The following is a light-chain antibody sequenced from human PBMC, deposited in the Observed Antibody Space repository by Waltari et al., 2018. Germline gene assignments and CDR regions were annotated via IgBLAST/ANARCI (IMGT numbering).Light chain of an antibody. CDR3: SSYTSSSTWL. V-gene: IGLV2-14*01. Sequence: QSALTQPASVSGSPGQSTTISCTGTSSDVGGYNYVSWYLQNPGKDHKLRIYDVSKRPSVVSNLFSVSKSSNTASLTISGLQAEYWADYYCSSYTSSSTWLFGGGTKLTVL. J-gene: IGLJ3*02. CDR1: SSDVGGYNY. CDR2: DVS.